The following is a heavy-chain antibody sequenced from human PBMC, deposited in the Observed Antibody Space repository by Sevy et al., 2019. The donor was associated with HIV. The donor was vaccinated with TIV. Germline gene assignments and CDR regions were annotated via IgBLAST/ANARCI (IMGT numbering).Heavy chain of an antibody. J-gene: IGHJ4*02. V-gene: IGHV3-7*03. D-gene: IGHD2-2*01. Sequence: GGSLRLSCAASGFTFSSYWMSWVRQAPGKGLEWVANIKQDGSEKYYVDSGKGRFTTSSDNATNSLYLQRNSLRARDTAVYYCARSIVVVPAAIRYYFDYWGQGTLVTVSS. CDR2: IKQDGSEK. CDR3: ARSIVVVPAAIRYYFDY. CDR1: GFTFSSYW.